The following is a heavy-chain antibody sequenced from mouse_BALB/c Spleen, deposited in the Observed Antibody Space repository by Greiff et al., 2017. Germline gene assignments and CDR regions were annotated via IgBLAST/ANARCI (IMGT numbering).Heavy chain of an antibody. CDR3: ARDGGRAMDY. CDR1: GFTFSSYA. J-gene: IGHJ4*01. Sequence: EVKLVESGGGLVKPGGSLKLSCAASGFTFSSYAMSWVRQTPEKRLEWVASISSGGSTYYPDSVKGRFTISRDNARNILYLQMSSLRSEDTAMYYCARDGGRAMDYWGQGTSVTVSS. V-gene: IGHV5-6-5*01. CDR2: ISSGGST.